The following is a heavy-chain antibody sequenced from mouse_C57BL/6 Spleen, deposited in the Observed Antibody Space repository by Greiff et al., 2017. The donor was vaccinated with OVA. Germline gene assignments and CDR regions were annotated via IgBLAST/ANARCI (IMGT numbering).Heavy chain of an antibody. Sequence: EVQRVESGGGLVQPGGSLSLSCAASGFTFTDYYMRWVSQPPGKALEWLGFISNKANGYTNEYSASVKGRFTISRDNSQSILYLQMNALRAEDSATYYCARSYGYYAMDYWGQGASVTVSS. D-gene: IGHD1-1*02. CDR1: GFTFTDYY. V-gene: IGHV7-3*01. J-gene: IGHJ4*01. CDR2: ISNKANGYTN. CDR3: ARSYGYYAMDY.